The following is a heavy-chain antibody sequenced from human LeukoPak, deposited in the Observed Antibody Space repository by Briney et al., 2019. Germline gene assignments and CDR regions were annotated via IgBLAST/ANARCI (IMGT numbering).Heavy chain of an antibody. Sequence: SETLSLTCTVSGGSIGSYYWSWIRQPAGKGLEWIGRIHSSGSTNYNPSIKSRVTMSLDTSKNQFSLKVDSVTDADTAIYYCAREAVDYGSGSHDYWGQGTLVAVSS. CDR1: GGSIGSYY. V-gene: IGHV4-4*07. CDR2: IHSSGST. CDR3: AREAVDYGSGSHDY. D-gene: IGHD3-10*01. J-gene: IGHJ4*02.